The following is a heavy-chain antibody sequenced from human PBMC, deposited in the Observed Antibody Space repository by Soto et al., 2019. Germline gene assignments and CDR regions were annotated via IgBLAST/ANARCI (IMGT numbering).Heavy chain of an antibody. CDR3: ARGRYFAFDI. CDR2: TYYRSKWYN. Sequence: SQTLSLTCAISGDSVSSGSVAWNWIRQSPSRGLEWLGRTYYRSKWYNEYALSVRNRITVSPDTPKNQFTLQLNSVTPEDTAVYHRARGRYFAFDIWDQGTMVTVSS. V-gene: IGHV6-1*01. CDR1: GDSVSSGSVA. J-gene: IGHJ3*02. D-gene: IGHD3-10*01.